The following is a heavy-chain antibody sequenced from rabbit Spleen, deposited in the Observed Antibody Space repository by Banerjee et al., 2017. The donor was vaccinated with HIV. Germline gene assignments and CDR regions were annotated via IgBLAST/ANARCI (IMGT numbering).Heavy chain of an antibody. Sequence: QEQLVESGGGLVQPGASLTLTCTASGFSFSSSDYMCWVRQAPGKGLEWISCIAGSSSGLVVYATWVKGRVTVSKASSTTVTLQMTSLTAADTATYFCARDLAGVVGWNLNLWGPGTLVTVS. CDR3: ARDLAGVVGWNLNL. CDR1: GFSFSSSDY. V-gene: IGHV1S45*01. D-gene: IGHD4-1*01. CDR2: IAGSSSGLV. J-gene: IGHJ4*01.